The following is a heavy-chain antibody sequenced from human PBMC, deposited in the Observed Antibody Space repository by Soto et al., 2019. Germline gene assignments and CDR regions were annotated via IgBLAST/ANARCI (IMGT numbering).Heavy chain of an antibody. CDR3: AKDRVVVVPAAPVPYYYYYMDV. D-gene: IGHD2-2*01. CDR2: ISYDGSNK. J-gene: IGHJ6*03. Sequence: QVQLVESGGGVVQPGRSLRLSCAASGFTFSSYGMRWVRQAPGKGLEWVAVISYDGSNKYYADSVKGRFTISRDNSKNTLYLQMNSLRAEDTAVYYCAKDRVVVVPAAPVPYYYYYMDVWGKGTTVTVSS. CDR1: GFTFSSYG. V-gene: IGHV3-30*18.